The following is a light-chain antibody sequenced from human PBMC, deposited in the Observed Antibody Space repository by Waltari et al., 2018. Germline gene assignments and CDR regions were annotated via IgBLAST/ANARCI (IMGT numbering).Light chain of an antibody. CDR1: QTIRTTY. CDR2: GTF. Sequence: EIVLTQSPGPLSLSPGEGATLSGRTSQTIRTTYLAWYHQKPGQAPTLLIYGTFSRATGIPARFTGSGSGTDFSLTISSLEPEDFATYYCQQYDISPLTFGGGTKVEIK. J-gene: IGKJ4*01. V-gene: IGKV3-20*01. CDR3: QQYDISPLT.